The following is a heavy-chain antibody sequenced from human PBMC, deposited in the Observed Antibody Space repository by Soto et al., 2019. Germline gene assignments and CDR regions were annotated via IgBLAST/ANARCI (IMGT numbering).Heavy chain of an antibody. CDR1: GGSISSGDYY. Sequence: SETLSLTCTVSGGSISSGDYYWSWIRQPPGKGLEWIGYIYYSGSTYYNPSLKSRVTISVDTSKNQFSLKLSSVTAADTAVYYCARGSGVTTNWFDPWGQGTLVTVSS. V-gene: IGHV4-30-4*01. CDR2: IYYSGST. J-gene: IGHJ5*02. D-gene: IGHD4-17*01. CDR3: ARGSGVTTNWFDP.